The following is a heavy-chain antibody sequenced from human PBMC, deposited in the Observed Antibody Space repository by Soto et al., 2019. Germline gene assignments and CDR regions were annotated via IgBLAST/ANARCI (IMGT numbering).Heavy chain of an antibody. D-gene: IGHD1-7*01. CDR1: GYTFTSYG. CDR3: ARETTTYYYRYGMDV. J-gene: IGHJ6*02. V-gene: IGHV1-18*01. CDR2: ISAYNGNT. Sequence: ASVKVSCKASGYTFTSYGISWVRQAPGQGLEWMGWISAYNGNTNYAQKLQGRVTMTTDTSTSTAYMELRSLRSDDTAVYYCARETTTYYYRYGMDVWGQGTTVTVSS.